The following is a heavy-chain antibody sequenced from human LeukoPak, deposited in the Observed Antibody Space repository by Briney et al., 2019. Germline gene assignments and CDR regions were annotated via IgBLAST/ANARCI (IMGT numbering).Heavy chain of an antibody. CDR3: ARDRRETMITFGGVMTAGWFDP. J-gene: IGHJ5*02. CDR1: GFTFSGFA. D-gene: IGHD3-16*01. CDR2: ISRSGESS. V-gene: IGHV3-23*01. Sequence: GGTLRLSCAASGFTFSGFAMSWIRQAPGEGLEWVSSISRSGESSFYADSVRGRFTISRDYSKNTLYLQMNSLRAEDTAVYYCARDRRETMITFGGVMTAGWFDPWGQGTLVTVSS.